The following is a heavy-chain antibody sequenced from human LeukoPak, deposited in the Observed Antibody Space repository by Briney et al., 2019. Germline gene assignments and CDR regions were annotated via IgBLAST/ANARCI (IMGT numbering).Heavy chain of an antibody. CDR2: IYYSGST. J-gene: IGHJ1*01. D-gene: IGHD1-14*01. V-gene: IGHV4-61*05. Sequence: SETLSLTCTVSGDSITSRNYLWGWIRQPPGKGLEWIGYIYYSGSTNYNPSLKSRVTISVDTSKNQFSLKLSSVTAADTAVHYCARGTTYAEYFQHWGQGTLVTVSS. CDR1: GDSITSRNYL. CDR3: ARGTTYAEYFQH.